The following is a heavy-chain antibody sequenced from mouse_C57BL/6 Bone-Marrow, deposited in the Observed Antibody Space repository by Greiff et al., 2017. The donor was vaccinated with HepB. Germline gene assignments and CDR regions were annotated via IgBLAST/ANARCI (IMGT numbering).Heavy chain of an antibody. Sequence: EVQLVESGGDLVKPGGSLKLSCAASGFTFSSYGMPWVRQTPDKRLEWVATISSGGSYTYYPDSVKGRFTISRDNAKNTLYLQMSSLKSEDTAMYYCARHRWTYWGQGTLVTVSA. CDR1: GFTFSSYG. J-gene: IGHJ3*01. D-gene: IGHD1-1*02. CDR3: ARHRWTY. V-gene: IGHV5-6*01. CDR2: ISSGGSYT.